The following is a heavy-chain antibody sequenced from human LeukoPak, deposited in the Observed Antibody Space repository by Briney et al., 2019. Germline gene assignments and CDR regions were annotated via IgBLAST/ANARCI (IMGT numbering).Heavy chain of an antibody. Sequence: GGSLRLSCAASGFTFSKYWMLWVRQAPGKGLESVSRINTDGTVTTYADSVKGRFTVSRDDADNAMFLQMNSVRDEDTAVYYCATKQWLAPPPDSWGQGTPVTVSS. CDR2: INTDGTVT. J-gene: IGHJ5*01. CDR1: GFTFSKYW. V-gene: IGHV3-74*01. CDR3: ATKQWLAPPPDS. D-gene: IGHD6-19*01.